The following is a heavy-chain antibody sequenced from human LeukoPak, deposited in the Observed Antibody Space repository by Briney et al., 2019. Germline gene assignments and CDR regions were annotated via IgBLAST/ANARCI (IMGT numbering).Heavy chain of an antibody. CDR2: INHSGST. CDR1: GGSFSGYY. V-gene: IGHV4-34*01. D-gene: IGHD2-2*01. Sequence: SETLSLTCAVYGGSFSGYYWSWIRQPPGKGLEWIGEINHSGSTNYNPSLKSRVTISVDTSKNQFSLKLSSVTAADTAVHYCASAIVVVPAALGYWGQGTLVTVSS. J-gene: IGHJ4*02. CDR3: ASAIVVVPAALGY.